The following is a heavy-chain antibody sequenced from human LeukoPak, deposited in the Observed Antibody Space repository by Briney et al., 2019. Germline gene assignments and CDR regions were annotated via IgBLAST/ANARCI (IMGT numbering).Heavy chain of an antibody. CDR1: GGSISSGGYS. J-gene: IGHJ4*02. CDR2: IYHSGST. V-gene: IGHV4-30-2*01. CDR3: ARGSGYSGCEPLFWFDY. D-gene: IGHD5-12*01. Sequence: SETLSLTCAVSGGSISSGGYSWSLIRQPPGQGLEWIGYIYHSGSTYYNPSLKSRVTISVDRSKNQFSLKLSSVTAADTAVYYCARGSGYSGCEPLFWFDYWGQGTLVTVSS.